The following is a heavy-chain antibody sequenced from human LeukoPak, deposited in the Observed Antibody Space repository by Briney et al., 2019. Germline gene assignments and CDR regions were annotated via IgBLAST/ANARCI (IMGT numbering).Heavy chain of an antibody. CDR2: IKQDGSEK. V-gene: IGHV3-7*01. CDR1: GFTFSSCW. J-gene: IGHJ6*03. CDR3: ARDEIVATTKANYYYYMDV. D-gene: IGHD5-12*01. Sequence: GGSLRLSCAASGFTFSSCWMSWVRQAPGKGLEWVANIKQDGSEKYYVDSVKGRFTISRDNAKNSLYLQMNSLRAEDTAVYYCARDEIVATTKANYYYYMDVWGKGTTVTISS.